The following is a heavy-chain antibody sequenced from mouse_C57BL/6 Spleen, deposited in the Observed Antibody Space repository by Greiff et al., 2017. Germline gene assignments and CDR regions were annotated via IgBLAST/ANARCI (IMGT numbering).Heavy chain of an antibody. CDR3: ARDGGSSYVGFAY. J-gene: IGHJ3*01. V-gene: IGHV1-80*01. Sequence: VKLQESGAELVKPGASVKISCKASGYAFSSYWMNWVKQRPGKGLEWIGQIYPGDGDTNYNGKFKGKATLTADKSSSTAYMQLSSLTSEDSAVYFCARDGGSSYVGFAYWGQGTLVTVSA. D-gene: IGHD1-1*01. CDR2: IYPGDGDT. CDR1: GYAFSSYW.